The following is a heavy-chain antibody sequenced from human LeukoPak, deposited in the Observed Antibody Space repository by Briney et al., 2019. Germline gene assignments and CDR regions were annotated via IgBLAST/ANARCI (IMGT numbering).Heavy chain of an antibody. V-gene: IGHV1-69*04. D-gene: IGHD3-22*01. Sequence: SVKVSCKASGGTFSSYAISWVRQAPGQGLEWMGRIIPIFGIANYAQKFQGRVTITADKSTSTTYMELSSLRSEDTAVYYCASYDSSGYPPGRGMDVWGQGTTVTVSS. CDR2: IIPIFGIA. CDR1: GGTFSSYA. J-gene: IGHJ6*02. CDR3: ASYDSSGYPPGRGMDV.